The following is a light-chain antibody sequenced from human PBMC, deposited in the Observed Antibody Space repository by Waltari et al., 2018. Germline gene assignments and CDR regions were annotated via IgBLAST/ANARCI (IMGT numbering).Light chain of an antibody. CDR3: SSYISGVTLYV. CDR2: DVT. Sequence: QSALTQPASVSGSPGQSITISCTGTSSDVGASNYVSWYQQHPGKAPKLMISDVTKRPAGVPGRLSGSKSGSTASLTISGLQGEDEADYYCSSYISGVTLYVFGTGTKVTVL. V-gene: IGLV2-14*03. J-gene: IGLJ1*01. CDR1: SSDVGASNY.